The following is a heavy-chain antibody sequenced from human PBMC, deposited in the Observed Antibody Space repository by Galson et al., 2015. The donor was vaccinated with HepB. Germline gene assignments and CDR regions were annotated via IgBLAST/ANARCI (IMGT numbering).Heavy chain of an antibody. CDR3: SRHRAAAGFFDP. CDR1: GGSLSTYY. Sequence: SETLSLTCTVSGGSLSTYYWSWIRQPPGKGLEWIGYIHYSGTTSYNPSLRNRVTISVDTFKNLFSLNLTSVNAADTAVYYCSRHRAAAGFFDPWGPGTLVTVSS. V-gene: IGHV4-59*08. CDR2: IHYSGTT. D-gene: IGHD6-13*01. J-gene: IGHJ5*02.